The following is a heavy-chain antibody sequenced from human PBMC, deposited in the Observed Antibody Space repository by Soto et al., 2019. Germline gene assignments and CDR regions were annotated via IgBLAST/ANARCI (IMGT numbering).Heavy chain of an antibody. J-gene: IGHJ3*02. D-gene: IGHD3-9*01. CDR1: GGSISSGGYY. CDR3: ARDAQYYDILTGYRPDAFDI. V-gene: IGHV4-31*03. Sequence: SETLSLTCTVSGGSISSGGYYWSWIRQHPGKGLEWIGYIYYSGSTYYNPSLKSRVTISVDTSKNQFSLKLSSVTAADTAVYYCARDAQYYDILTGYRPDAFDIWGQGTMVTVSS. CDR2: IYYSGST.